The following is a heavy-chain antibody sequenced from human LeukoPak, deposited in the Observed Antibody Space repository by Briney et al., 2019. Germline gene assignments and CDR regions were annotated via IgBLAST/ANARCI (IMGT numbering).Heavy chain of an antibody. D-gene: IGHD3-16*02. V-gene: IGHV3-9*03. J-gene: IGHJ5*02. CDR1: GFTFDDYA. CDR3: AKDTGSDRSGGLDL. Sequence: GGSLRPSCVVSGFTFDDYAMHWVRQAPGKGLEWVSGISWNSGCIGYADSVKGRFTISRENAKNSLYLQMNGLRPEDMALYYCAKDTGSDRSGGLDLWGQGTLVTVPS. CDR2: ISWNSGCI.